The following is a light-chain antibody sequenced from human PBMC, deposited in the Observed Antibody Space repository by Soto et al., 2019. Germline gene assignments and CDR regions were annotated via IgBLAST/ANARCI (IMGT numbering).Light chain of an antibody. V-gene: IGKV1-17*01. CDR1: HGIRNF. CDR3: LQHDTYPFT. J-gene: IGKJ2*01. CDR2: AAS. Sequence: DIQMTQSPSSLSASAGDRVTITCRASHGIRNFLGWYQQKPGKAPKRLIHAASSLESGVPSRFSGSESVTEFTLTISSLQPEDFATDYCLQHDTYPFTCGQGTKVEIK.